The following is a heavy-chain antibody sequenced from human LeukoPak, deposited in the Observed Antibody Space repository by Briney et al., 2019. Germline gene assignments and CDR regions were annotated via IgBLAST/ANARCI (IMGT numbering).Heavy chain of an antibody. CDR2: IIPIFGTA. Sequence: SVKVSCKASGGTFSSYAISWVRQAPGQGLEWMGGIIPIFGTANYAQKFQGRVTITADKSTSTAYMELSSLRSEDTAVYYCARAEMATINFDYWGQGTLVTVSS. D-gene: IGHD5-24*01. CDR1: GGTFSSYA. CDR3: ARAEMATINFDY. J-gene: IGHJ4*02. V-gene: IGHV1-69*06.